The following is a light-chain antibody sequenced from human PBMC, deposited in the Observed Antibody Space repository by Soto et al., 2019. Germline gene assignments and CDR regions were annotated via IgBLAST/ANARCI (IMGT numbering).Light chain of an antibody. CDR2: DVS. V-gene: IGLV2-14*01. CDR1: SSDVGGYHY. Sequence: QYVLTQPASVSGSPGQSITISCTGTSSDVGGYHYVSWYQQYPGKAPKLMIYDVSNRPSGVSNRFSGSKSGNTASLTISGLQAEDEADYYCSSYTSSSTPHAVFGGGTQLTVL. CDR3: SSYTSSSTPHAV. J-gene: IGLJ2*01.